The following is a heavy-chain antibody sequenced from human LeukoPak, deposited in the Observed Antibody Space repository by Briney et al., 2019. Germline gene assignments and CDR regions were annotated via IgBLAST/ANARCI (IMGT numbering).Heavy chain of an antibody. Sequence: ASVKVSCKASDYTFTSYGINWMRQAPGQGLEWMGWINPNSGGTNYAQKFQGRVTMTRDTSISTAYMELSRLRSDDTAVYYCARGPMVRGDNWFDPWGQGTLVTVSS. CDR1: DYTFTSYG. J-gene: IGHJ5*02. D-gene: IGHD5-18*01. V-gene: IGHV1-2*02. CDR2: INPNSGGT. CDR3: ARGPMVRGDNWFDP.